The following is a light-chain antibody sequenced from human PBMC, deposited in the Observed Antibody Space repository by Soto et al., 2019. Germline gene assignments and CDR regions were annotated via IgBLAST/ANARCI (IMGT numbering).Light chain of an antibody. V-gene: IGLV1-44*01. CDR2: SNN. CDR3: AAWDDSLISVV. J-gene: IGLJ2*01. Sequence: QSVLTQPPSASGTPGQRVTISCSGSSSNIGSNTVNWYQQLPGTAPKLLIYSNNQRPSGVPDRFSGSKSGTSASLAISGLQSDDEADYYCAAWDDSLISVVFGGGTKVTVL. CDR1: SSNIGSNT.